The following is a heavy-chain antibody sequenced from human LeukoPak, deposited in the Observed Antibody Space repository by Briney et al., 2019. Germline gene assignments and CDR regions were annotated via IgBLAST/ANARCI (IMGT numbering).Heavy chain of an antibody. D-gene: IGHD2-21*02. V-gene: IGHV4-59*01. J-gene: IGHJ4*02. Sequence: PSETLSLTCTVSGGSISSYYWSWIRQPPGKGLEWIGYIYYGGSTNYNPSLKSRVTISVDTSKNQFSLKLSSVTAADTAVYYCARVAYCGGDCYSARGGFDYWGQGTLVTVSS. CDR2: IYYGGST. CDR3: ARVAYCGGDCYSARGGFDY. CDR1: GGSISSYY.